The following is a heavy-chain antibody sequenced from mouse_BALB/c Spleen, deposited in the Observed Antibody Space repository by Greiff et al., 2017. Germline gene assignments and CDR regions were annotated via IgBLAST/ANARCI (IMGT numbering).Heavy chain of an antibody. V-gene: IGHV2-9*02. Sequence: QVQLKQSGPGLVAPSQSLSITCTVSGFSLTSYGVHWVRQPPGKGLEWLGVIWDGGSTNYNSALMSRLSISKDNSKSQVFLKMNSLKTDDTAMYYCDRERGYDGYPFAYWGQGTLVTVSA. CDR3: DRERGYDGYPFAY. CDR2: IWDGGST. D-gene: IGHD2-3*01. CDR1: GFSLTSYG. J-gene: IGHJ3*01.